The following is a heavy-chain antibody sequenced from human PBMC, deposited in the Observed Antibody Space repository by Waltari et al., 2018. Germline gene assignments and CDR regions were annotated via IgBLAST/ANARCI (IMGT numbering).Heavy chain of an antibody. J-gene: IGHJ3*01. CDR3: ARWGDNASGRIRAFNV. D-gene: IGHD3-10*01. Sequence: QVQLQESGPGLVKPSETLSLTCRVSGGSISSTAWNWIRQPPGRGLEWVGYIPDSGKTTDNPSRKRRVTRSGETSKTQVSLRLSLVTAADTAVYFCARWGDNASGRIRAFNVWGQGTVVTVSS. V-gene: IGHV4-59*08. CDR1: GGSISSTA. CDR2: IPDSGKT.